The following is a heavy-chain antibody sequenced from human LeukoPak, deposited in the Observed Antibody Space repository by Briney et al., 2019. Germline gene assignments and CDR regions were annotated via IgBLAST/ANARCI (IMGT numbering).Heavy chain of an antibody. V-gene: IGHV4-4*02. Sequence: SGTLSLTCAVSGGSISSSNWWSWVRQPPGKGLEWIGEIYHSGSTNYNPSLKSRVTISVDTSKNQFSLKLSSVTAADTAVYYCARDYSSGYYYPAGAFDIWGQGTMVTVSS. CDR1: GGSISSSNW. D-gene: IGHD3-22*01. CDR3: ARDYSSGYYYPAGAFDI. CDR2: IYHSGST. J-gene: IGHJ3*02.